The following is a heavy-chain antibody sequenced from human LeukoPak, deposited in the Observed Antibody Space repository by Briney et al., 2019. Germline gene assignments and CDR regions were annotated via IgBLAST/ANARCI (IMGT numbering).Heavy chain of an antibody. J-gene: IGHJ4*02. D-gene: IGHD2-21*02. CDR2: IYSGGST. Sequence: GGSLRLSCATSGFTVSSNYMSWVRQAPGKGLEWVSVIYSGGSTYYADSVKGRFTISRHNSKNTLYLQMNSLRAEDTAVYYCAKDDPHIVVVTAIHALDYWGQGTLVTVSS. CDR3: AKDDPHIVVVTAIHALDY. V-gene: IGHV3-53*04. CDR1: GFTVSSNY.